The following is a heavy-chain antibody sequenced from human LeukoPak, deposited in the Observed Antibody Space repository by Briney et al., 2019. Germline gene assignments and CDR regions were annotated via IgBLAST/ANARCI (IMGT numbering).Heavy chain of an antibody. Sequence: ASVKNSCKAFGYTFTNYFMHWVRQAPGQGLEWMGVINPSGGGTTYAQRFQGRVTMTRDTSTSTVHMELSSLRSEDTAVYYCARGQNKCLGHWGQGTLVTVSS. V-gene: IGHV1-46*01. CDR1: GYTFTNYF. CDR2: INPSGGGT. J-gene: IGHJ4*02. D-gene: IGHD2/OR15-2a*01. CDR3: ARGQNKCLGH.